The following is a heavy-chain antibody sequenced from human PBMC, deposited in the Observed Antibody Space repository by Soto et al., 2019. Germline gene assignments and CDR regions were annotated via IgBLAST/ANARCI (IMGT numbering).Heavy chain of an antibody. Sequence: EVQLVESGGGLVQSGGSPRLSCAASGFTFSNDWMHWVRQAPGKGLVWVSRVSFDEITTNYADSVKGRFTVSRDNAKNTLFLQMNSLRVEDTAVYYCARGRRGAYYFDYWGQGTLVTVSS. CDR1: GFTFSNDW. CDR2: VSFDEITT. V-gene: IGHV3-74*01. CDR3: ARGRRGAYYFDY. J-gene: IGHJ4*02. D-gene: IGHD1-26*01.